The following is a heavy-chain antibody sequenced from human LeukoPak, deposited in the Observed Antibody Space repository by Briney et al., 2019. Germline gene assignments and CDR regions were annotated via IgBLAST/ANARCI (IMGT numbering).Heavy chain of an antibody. CDR2: IYSGGST. CDR1: GFTVSSNY. CDR3: ARVRDYYFDY. D-gene: IGHD3-10*01. V-gene: IGHV3-53*01. Sequence: GGSLRLSCAASGFTVSSNYMSWVRQAPGKGLEWVSVIYSGGSTYYADSVKGRFTISRDNSKNTLYLRMNSLRAEDTAVYYCARVRDYYFDYWGQGTLVTVSS. J-gene: IGHJ4*02.